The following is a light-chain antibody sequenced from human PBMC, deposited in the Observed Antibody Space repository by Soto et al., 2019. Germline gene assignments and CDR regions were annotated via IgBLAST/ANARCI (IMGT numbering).Light chain of an antibody. J-gene: IGKJ1*01. CDR3: QQYTPNSRT. CDR2: GAS. CDR1: QSVSSN. Sequence: EIVMTQSPATLSVSPGERATLSCRASQSVSSNLAWYQQKPGQAPRLLIYGASTRATGIPGRFSGSGSGTEFTLTISSLQPDDFATYSCQQYTPNSRTFGQGTKVDIK. V-gene: IGKV3-15*01.